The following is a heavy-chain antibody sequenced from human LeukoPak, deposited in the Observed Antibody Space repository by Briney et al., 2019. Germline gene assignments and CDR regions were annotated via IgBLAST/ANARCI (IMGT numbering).Heavy chain of an antibody. CDR1: GFTYSSYG. CDR3: AKGNPSHWFDP. Sequence: GGSLRLSCAASGFTYSSYGMHWVRQAPGKGLEWVSAISGSGGSTYYADSVKGRFTISRDNSKNTLYLQMNSLRAEDTAVYYCAKGNPSHWFDPWGQGTLVTVSS. V-gene: IGHV3-23*01. J-gene: IGHJ5*02. CDR2: ISGSGGST.